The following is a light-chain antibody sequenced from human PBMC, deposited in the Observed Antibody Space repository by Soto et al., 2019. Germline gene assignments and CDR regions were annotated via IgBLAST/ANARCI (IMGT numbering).Light chain of an antibody. J-gene: IGLJ3*02. CDR1: SSDVGGYNY. V-gene: IGLV2-14*01. CDR3: SSYTSSSTLEWV. CDR2: DVS. Sequence: QSALTQPASVSGSPGQSITISCTGTSSDVGGYNYVSWYQQHPGKAPKLMIYDVSNRPSGVSNRFSGSKSGNTASLTISGLQAEVEADYYCSSYTSSSTLEWVFGGGTKLTVL.